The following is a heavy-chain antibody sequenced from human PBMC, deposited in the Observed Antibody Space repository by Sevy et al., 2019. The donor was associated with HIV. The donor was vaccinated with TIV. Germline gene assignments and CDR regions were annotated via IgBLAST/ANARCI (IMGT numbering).Heavy chain of an antibody. V-gene: IGHV3-23*01. J-gene: IGHJ4*02. D-gene: IGHD3-10*01. CDR3: AKSSSYVYGSSSDPLPSSRNDY. CDR2: ISGSGGST. CDR1: GFTFTSYA. Sequence: GGSLRLSCAASGFTFTSYAMSWVRQAPGKGLEWVSAISGSGGSTYYADSMKGRFTISRDNSKNTLNLQMNSLRAEDTAIYYSAKSSSYVYGSSSDPLPSSRNDYWGQGTLVTVSS.